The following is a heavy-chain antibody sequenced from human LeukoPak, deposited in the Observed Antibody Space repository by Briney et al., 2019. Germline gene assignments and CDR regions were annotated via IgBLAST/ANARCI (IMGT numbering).Heavy chain of an antibody. CDR2: INHSGST. J-gene: IGHJ4*02. V-gene: IGHV4-34*01. CDR3: ARGLVPRSRGPYFDY. D-gene: IGHD2-8*01. CDR1: GGSFSGYY. Sequence: SETLSLTCAVYGGSFSGYYWSWIRQPPGKGLEWIGEINHSGSTNYNPSLKSRVTISVDTSKNQFSLKLSSVTAADTAVYYCARGLVPRSRGPYFDYWGQGTRVTVSS.